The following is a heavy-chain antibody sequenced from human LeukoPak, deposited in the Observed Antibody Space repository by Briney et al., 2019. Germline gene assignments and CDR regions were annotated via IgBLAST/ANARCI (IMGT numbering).Heavy chain of an antibody. J-gene: IGHJ4*02. V-gene: IGHV3-30*18. CDR1: GFTFSSYG. Sequence: GGSLRLSCAASGFTFSSYGMHWVRQAPGKGPEWVSVISSDGSNKYYADSVKGRFTISRDNTKNTLYLQMNSLRAEDTAVFYCANENYYDSSGYLDNWGQGTLVTVSS. CDR3: ANENYYDSSGYLDN. D-gene: IGHD3-22*01. CDR2: ISSDGSNK.